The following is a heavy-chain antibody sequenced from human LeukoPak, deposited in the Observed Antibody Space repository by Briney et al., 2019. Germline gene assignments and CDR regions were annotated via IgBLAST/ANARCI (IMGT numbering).Heavy chain of an antibody. D-gene: IGHD3-22*01. V-gene: IGHV4-39*01. CDR1: GGSISSSSYY. Sequence: PSETLSLTCTVSGGSISSSSYYWGWIRQPPGKGLEWIGSIYYSGSTYYNPSLKSRVTISVDTSKNQFSLKLSSVTAADTAVYYRARAVFYYYDSSGYFDYWGQGTLVTVSS. CDR3: ARAVFYYYDSSGYFDY. J-gene: IGHJ4*02. CDR2: IYYSGST.